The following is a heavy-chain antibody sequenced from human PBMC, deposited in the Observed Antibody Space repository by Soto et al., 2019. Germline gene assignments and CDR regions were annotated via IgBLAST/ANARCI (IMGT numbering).Heavy chain of an antibody. CDR1: GYSFTDYW. CDR3: ARRSGSGNFFSYGMDV. D-gene: IGHD3-10*01. V-gene: IGHV5-51*01. J-gene: IGHJ6*02. CDR2: IYPGDSDT. Sequence: GESLKISCNGSGYSFTDYWIGWVRQMPGKGLEWMGIIYPGDSDTRYSPSFQGQVTISADKSISTAYLQWSSLKASDTAMYYCARRSGSGNFFSYGMDVWCQGTTVTVSS.